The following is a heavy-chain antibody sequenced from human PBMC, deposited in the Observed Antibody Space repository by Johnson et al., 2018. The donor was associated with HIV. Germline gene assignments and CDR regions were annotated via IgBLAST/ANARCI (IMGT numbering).Heavy chain of an antibody. CDR2: IGSGGTTK. Sequence: VQLVESGGGVVQPGGSLRLSCAASGFTFSTYGMHWVRQAPGKGLEWLSYIGSGGTTKYYTDSVKGRFTVSRDNAMNSLFLQLNSLRAEDTAVYYCAKESKWESRTPHAFDIWGQGTMVTVSS. J-gene: IGHJ3*02. CDR3: AKESKWESRTPHAFDI. CDR1: GFTFSTYG. D-gene: IGHD1-26*01. V-gene: IGHV3-48*04.